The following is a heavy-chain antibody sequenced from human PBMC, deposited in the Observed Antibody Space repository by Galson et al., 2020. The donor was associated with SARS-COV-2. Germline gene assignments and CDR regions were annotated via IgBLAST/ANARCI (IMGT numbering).Heavy chain of an antibody. CDR2: ISDYNGNT. J-gene: IGHJ5*02. D-gene: IGHD2-15*01. Sequence: ASVKVSCKASGYTFTSYGISRVRQAHGQGLEWMGWISDYNGNTNYAQKLQGRVTMTTDTSTSTAYMELRSLRSDDTAVYYCARNLGYCSGGSCSQRDNWFDPWGQGTLVTVSS. V-gene: IGHV1-18*04. CDR1: GYTFTSYG. CDR3: ARNLGYCSGGSCSQRDNWFDP.